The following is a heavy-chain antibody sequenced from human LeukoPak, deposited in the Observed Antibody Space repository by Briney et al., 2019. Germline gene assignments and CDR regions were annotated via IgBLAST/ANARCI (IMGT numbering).Heavy chain of an antibody. CDR2: INHSGST. D-gene: IGHD6-13*01. J-gene: IGHJ4*02. CDR3: ARGRRYSSSWYSDY. Sequence: SETLSLTCTVSGGSISSYYWSWIRQPPGKGLEWIGEINHSGSTNYNPSLKSRVTISVDTSKNQFSLKLSSVTAADTAVYYCARGRRYSSSWYSDYWGQGTLVTVSS. CDR1: GGSISSYY. V-gene: IGHV4-34*01.